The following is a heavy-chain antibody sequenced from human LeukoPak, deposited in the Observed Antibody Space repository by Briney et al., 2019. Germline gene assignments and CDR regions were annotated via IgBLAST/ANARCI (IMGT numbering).Heavy chain of an antibody. V-gene: IGHV3-53*01. CDR2: IYSDGST. J-gene: IGHJ4*02. CDR3: ARDLAAGGTYPHY. CDR1: GSTVSSNY. D-gene: IGHD6-13*01. Sequence: GGSLRLSCAASGSTVSSNYMSWVRQAPGKGPEWVSVIYSDGSTYYADSVKGRFTISRDTSKNTLYLQINSLRTEDTAVYYCARDLAAGGTYPHYWGQGTLVSVSS.